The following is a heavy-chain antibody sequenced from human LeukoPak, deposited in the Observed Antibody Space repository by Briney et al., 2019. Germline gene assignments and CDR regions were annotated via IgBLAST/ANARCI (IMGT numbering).Heavy chain of an antibody. CDR2: IYYSGST. D-gene: IGHD6-19*01. V-gene: IGHV4-59*01. J-gene: IGHJ4*02. CDR3: ARAAKQWLAFDY. CDR1: GGPISSYY. Sequence: SETLPLTCTVSGGPISSYYWSWIRQPPGKGLEWIGYIYYSGSTNYNPSLKSRVTISVDTSKNQFSLKLSSVTAADTAVYYCARAAKQWLAFDYWGQGTLVTVSS.